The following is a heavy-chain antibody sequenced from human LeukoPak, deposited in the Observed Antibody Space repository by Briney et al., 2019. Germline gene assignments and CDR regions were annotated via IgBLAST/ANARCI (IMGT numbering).Heavy chain of an antibody. J-gene: IGHJ4*02. D-gene: IGHD3-22*01. CDR3: ARGRRLSTGYRRFHY. V-gene: IGHV1-8*03. CDR2: MNPNSGNT. Sequence: ASVKVSCKASGYTFTNYDVNWVRQATGQGLEWLGWMNPNSGNTGYAQKFQGRLTITKNTSISTAYMELSSLRSEDTAVYYCARGRRLSTGYRRFHYWGQGTQVTVSS. CDR1: GYTFTNYD.